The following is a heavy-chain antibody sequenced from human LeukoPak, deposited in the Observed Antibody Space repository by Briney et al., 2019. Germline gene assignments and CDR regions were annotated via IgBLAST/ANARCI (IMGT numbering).Heavy chain of an antibody. CDR1: GFTFSSNS. CDR2: ISGSGST. CDR3: AKEPPYCGGDCYFLLDY. V-gene: IGHV3-23*01. D-gene: IGHD2-21*02. J-gene: IGHJ4*02. Sequence: GGSLSLSCAASGFTFSSNSMTWVRQAPGKGLEWVSGISGSGSTYYADSVRGRFTISRDNSKNTLYLQMNSLRAEDTAVYYCAKEPPYCGGDCYFLLDYWGQGTLVTVSS.